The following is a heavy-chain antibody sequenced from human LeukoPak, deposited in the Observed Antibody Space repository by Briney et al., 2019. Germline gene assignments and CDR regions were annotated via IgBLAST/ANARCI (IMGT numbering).Heavy chain of an antibody. D-gene: IGHD4-17*01. CDR1: GGSISSYY. V-gene: IGHV4-59*01. Sequence: KPSETLSLTCTVSGGSISSYYRSWIRQPPGKGLEWIGYIYYSGSTNYNPSLKSRVTISVDTSKNQFSLKLSSVTAADTAVYYCARWAVTSWFDPWGQGTLVTVSS. CDR3: ARWAVTSWFDP. CDR2: IYYSGST. J-gene: IGHJ5*02.